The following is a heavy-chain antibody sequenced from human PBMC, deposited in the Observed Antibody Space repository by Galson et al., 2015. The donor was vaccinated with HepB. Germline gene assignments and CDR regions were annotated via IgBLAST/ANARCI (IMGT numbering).Heavy chain of an antibody. V-gene: IGHV5-51*01. CDR3: ARQRLWLGETMGAYCFDY. D-gene: IGHD3-10*01. Sequence: QSGAEVKKPGESLKISCKGSGYSFSTYWIGWVRQMPGKGLEWMGIIYPGDSDTRYSPSFQGQVTISADKSITTAYLQWSSLKASDTAIYYCARQRLWLGETMGAYCFDYWGQGTLVTVSS. J-gene: IGHJ4*02. CDR2: IYPGDSDT. CDR1: GYSFSTYW.